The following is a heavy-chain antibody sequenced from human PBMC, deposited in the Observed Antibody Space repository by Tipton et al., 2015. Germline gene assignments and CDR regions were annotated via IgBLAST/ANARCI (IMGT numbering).Heavy chain of an antibody. CDR1: GYTFTDYG. CDR3: ARDPSGDYDWGSYRYPFDY. Sequence: QLVQSGAEVKKPGASVKVSCQASGYTFTDYGISWVRQDPGQGLQWMGWISTYDGNTNYAQKVQGRVTMTTETSTNTAYMELRSLRSDDTAVYYCARDPSGDYDWGSYRYPFDYWGQGTLVTVSS. CDR2: ISTYDGNT. V-gene: IGHV1-18*01. J-gene: IGHJ4*02. D-gene: IGHD3-16*02.